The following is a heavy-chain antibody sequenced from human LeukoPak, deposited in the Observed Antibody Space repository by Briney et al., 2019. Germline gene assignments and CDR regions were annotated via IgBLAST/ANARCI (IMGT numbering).Heavy chain of an antibody. CDR1: GFTFSDYY. J-gene: IGHJ4*02. Sequence: GRTLRLSCATSGFTFSDYYMSWIRQVPGKGLEWVSFISSSSSYTNYADSVQSRFTISRDNAKNSLYLQMNGLRAEDTAVYYCARDRPDYFGDFSHYFDYWGQGTLVTVSS. V-gene: IGHV3-11*05. CDR3: ARDRPDYFGDFSHYFDY. D-gene: IGHD3-16*01. CDR2: ISSSSSYT.